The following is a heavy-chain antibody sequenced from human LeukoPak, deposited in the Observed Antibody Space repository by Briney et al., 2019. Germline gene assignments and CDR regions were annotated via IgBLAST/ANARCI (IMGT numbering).Heavy chain of an antibody. Sequence: SETLSLTCTGSGGSINDYYWSWIRQPPGKGLEWVGYIFYTGSTNYNPSLKSRVTISVDTSKNQFSLKLSSVTAADTAVYYCARDKLELSYYYMDVWGKGTTVTVSS. CDR3: ARDKLELSYYYMDV. CDR1: GGSINDYY. D-gene: IGHD1-7*01. V-gene: IGHV4-59*12. J-gene: IGHJ6*03. CDR2: IFYTGST.